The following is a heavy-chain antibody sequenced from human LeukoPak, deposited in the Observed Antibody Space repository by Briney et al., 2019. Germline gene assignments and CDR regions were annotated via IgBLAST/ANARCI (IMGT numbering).Heavy chain of an antibody. V-gene: IGHV1-18*01. CDR1: EYTFTRYA. CDR2: INPFNGNT. CDR3: ARDYTSGEWLGFAFDV. D-gene: IGHD6-19*01. J-gene: IGHJ3*01. Sequence: GASVKVSCTASEYTFTRYAISWVRQAPGQGLEWMGWINPFNGNTNEAERFQGRVIMTTDTSTRTTYMELRSLRYDDTAVYYCARDYTSGEWLGFAFDVWGQGTLLSVSS.